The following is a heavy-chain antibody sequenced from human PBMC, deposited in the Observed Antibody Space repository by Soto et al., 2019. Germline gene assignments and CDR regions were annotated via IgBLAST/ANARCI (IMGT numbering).Heavy chain of an antibody. CDR3: ASGVAAAGTGFDY. D-gene: IGHD6-13*01. J-gene: IGHJ4*02. V-gene: IGHV1-69*06. Sequence: ASVKVSCKASGGTFSSYAISWVRQAPGQGLEWMGGIIPIFGTANYAQRFQGRVTITADKSTSTAYMELSSLRSEDTAVYYCASGVAAAGTGFDYWGQGXLVTVSS. CDR2: IIPIFGTA. CDR1: GGTFSSYA.